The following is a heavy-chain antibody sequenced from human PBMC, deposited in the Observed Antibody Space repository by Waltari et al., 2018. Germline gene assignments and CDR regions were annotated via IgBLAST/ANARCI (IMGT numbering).Heavy chain of an antibody. V-gene: IGHV3-23*01. D-gene: IGHD3-22*01. CDR1: GFTFSSYA. CDR3: AKGGITMIVVVPYYYYGMDV. J-gene: IGHJ6*02. Sequence: EVQLLESGGGLVQPGGSLRLSCAASGFTFSSYAMSWVRQAPGTGLEWVSAISGSGGSTYYADSVKGRFTISRDNSKNTLYLQMNSLRAEDTAVYYCAKGGITMIVVVPYYYYGMDVWGQGTTVTVSS. CDR2: ISGSGGST.